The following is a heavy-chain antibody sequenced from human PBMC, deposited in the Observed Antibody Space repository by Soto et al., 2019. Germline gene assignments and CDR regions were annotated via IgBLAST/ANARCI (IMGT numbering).Heavy chain of an antibody. V-gene: IGHV4-30-2*01. Sequence: PSETLSLTSPVSVGSISSGGYSWSWIRQPPGKGLEWIGYIYHSGSTYYNPSLKSRVTISVDRSKNQFSLKLSSVTAADTAVYYCARSLQRGRVINWGQGTLVTVSS. CDR2: IYHSGST. J-gene: IGHJ4*02. CDR3: ARSLQRGRVIN. D-gene: IGHD3-16*01. CDR1: VGSISSGGYS.